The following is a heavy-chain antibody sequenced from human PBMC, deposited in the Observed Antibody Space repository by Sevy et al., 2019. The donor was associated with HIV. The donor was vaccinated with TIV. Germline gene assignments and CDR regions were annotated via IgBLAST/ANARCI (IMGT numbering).Heavy chain of an antibody. V-gene: IGHV4-4*07. CDR2: IYTSGST. D-gene: IGHD3-3*01. J-gene: IGHJ3*02. CDR3: ARGAIFGVVIISDAFDI. Sequence: SETLSLTCTVSGGSISSYYWSWIRQPAGKGLEWIGRIYTSGSTNYNPSLKSRVTMSGDTSKNQFSLKLSSVTAADTAVYCCARGAIFGVVIISDAFDIWGQGTMVTVSS. CDR1: GGSISSYY.